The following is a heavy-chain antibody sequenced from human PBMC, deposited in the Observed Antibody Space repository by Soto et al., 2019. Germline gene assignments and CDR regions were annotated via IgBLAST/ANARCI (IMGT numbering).Heavy chain of an antibody. CDR2: IYPGDSDT. CDR3: ARSLVNGTYEAFDI. J-gene: IGHJ3*02. CDR1: GYNFNRYW. Sequence: HGESLKISCKGSGYNFNRYWIGWVRQMPGKGLEWMGVIYPGDSDTRYSPSLQGQVTISADKSSSAAYLQWSSLQASDTATYYCARSLVNGTYEAFDIWGQGTMDTVSS. V-gene: IGHV5-51*01. D-gene: IGHD6-13*01.